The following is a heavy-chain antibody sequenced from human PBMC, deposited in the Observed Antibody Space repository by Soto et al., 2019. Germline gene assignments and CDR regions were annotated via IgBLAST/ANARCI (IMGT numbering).Heavy chain of an antibody. J-gene: IGHJ6*02. Sequence: GGSLRLSCAASGFTFSSYEMNWVRQGQGKGLEWVAYFSSSGSTIYYADSVKGRFTISRDNAKNSLYLQMNSLRAEDTAVDYCAREDIVVVPAVLGGDYYYYGMDVWGQGATVTVSS. CDR3: AREDIVVVPAVLGGDYYYYGMDV. CDR1: GFTFSSYE. V-gene: IGHV3-48*03. CDR2: FSSSGSTI. D-gene: IGHD2-2*01.